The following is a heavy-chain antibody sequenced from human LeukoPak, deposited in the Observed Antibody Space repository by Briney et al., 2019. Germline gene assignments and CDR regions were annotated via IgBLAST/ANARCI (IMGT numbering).Heavy chain of an antibody. CDR2: IYYSGST. Sequence: SETLSLTCTVSSGSISSNNHFWGWIRQPQGKGLEWIGYIYYSGSTNYNPSLKSRVTISVDTSKNQFSLKLSSVTAADTAVYYCARDQRGRLWFGFDPWGQGTLVTVSS. V-gene: IGHV4-61*05. J-gene: IGHJ5*02. D-gene: IGHD3-10*01. CDR3: ARDQRGRLWFGFDP. CDR1: SGSISSNNHF.